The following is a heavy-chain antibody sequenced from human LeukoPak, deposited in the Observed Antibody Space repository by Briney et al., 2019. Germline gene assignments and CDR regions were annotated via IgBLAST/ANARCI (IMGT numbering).Heavy chain of an antibody. D-gene: IGHD1-26*01. CDR3: AKDRGGSYFNHYYYGMDV. CDR1: GFTFSSYG. Sequence: GGSLRLSCADSGFTFSSYGMHWVRQAPGKGLEWVAVISYDGSNKYYADSVKGRFAMSRDNSKNTLYLQMNSLRVEDTAVYYCAKDRGGSYFNHYYYGMDVWGQGTTVTVSS. CDR2: ISYDGSNK. J-gene: IGHJ6*02. V-gene: IGHV3-30*18.